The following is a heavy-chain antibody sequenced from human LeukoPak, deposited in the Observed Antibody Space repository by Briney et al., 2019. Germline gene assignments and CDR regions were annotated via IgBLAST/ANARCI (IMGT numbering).Heavy chain of an antibody. J-gene: IGHJ4*02. CDR2: ISYDGGNK. V-gene: IGHV3-30*04. CDR1: GFTFDDYA. CDR3: AKGSGPHNYYDGHFDY. D-gene: IGHD3-22*01. Sequence: GGSLRLSCAASGFTFDDYAMHWVRQAPGKGLEWVAVISYDGGNKHYADPVKGRFTISRDNSKNTLYLQMDSLKAEDTAVYYCAKGSGPHNYYDGHFDYWGQGTLVTVSS.